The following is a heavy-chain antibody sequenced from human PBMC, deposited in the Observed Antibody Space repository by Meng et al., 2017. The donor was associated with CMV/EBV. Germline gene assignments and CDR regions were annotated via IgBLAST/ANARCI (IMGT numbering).Heavy chain of an antibody. Sequence: GESLKISCAASGFTFSSYEMNWVRQAPGKVLEWVSYISSSGSTIYYADSVKARFTISRNNAKNSLYLQMNSLRAEDTAVYYCARAVDSSGWYLLDYWGQGTLVTVSS. V-gene: IGHV3-48*03. D-gene: IGHD6-19*01. J-gene: IGHJ4*02. CDR2: ISSSGSTI. CDR3: ARAVDSSGWYLLDY. CDR1: GFTFSSYE.